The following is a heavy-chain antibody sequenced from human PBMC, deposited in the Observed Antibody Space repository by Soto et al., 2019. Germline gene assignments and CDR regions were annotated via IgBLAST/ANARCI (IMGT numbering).Heavy chain of an antibody. V-gene: IGHV1-8*01. CDR1: GYTFTSYD. CDR3: ARRRTRYCSRTSCYTNWFDP. Sequence: GASVKVSCKASGYTFTSYDINWVRQATGQGLEWMGWMNPNSGNTGYAQKFQGRVTMTRNTSISTAYMELSSLRSEDTAVYCCARRRTRYCSRTSCYTNWFDPWGQGTLVTVSS. J-gene: IGHJ5*02. D-gene: IGHD2-2*02. CDR2: MNPNSGNT.